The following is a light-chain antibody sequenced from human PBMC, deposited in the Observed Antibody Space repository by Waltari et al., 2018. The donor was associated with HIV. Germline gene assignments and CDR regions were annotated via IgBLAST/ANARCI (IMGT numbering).Light chain of an antibody. V-gene: IGLV10-54*04. CDR3: SAWDSRLSARV. J-gene: IGLJ3*02. Sequence: QAGLTQPPSVSKGLRTTATLTCTGDSNNVGNEGVAWLQHHQGHPPKLLSYRNNNRPSGISQRFSASRSGSTASLTITGLQPEDEADYYCSAWDSRLSARVFGGGTKLTVL. CDR2: RNN. CDR1: SNNVGNEG.